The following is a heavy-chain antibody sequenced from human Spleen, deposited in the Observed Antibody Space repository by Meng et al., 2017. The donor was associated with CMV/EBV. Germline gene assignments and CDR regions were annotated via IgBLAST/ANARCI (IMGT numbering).Heavy chain of an antibody. Sequence: TLSWVRQTPRQGLEWMRRIIPILGITNYTQNFQDRVTITAERSTSATYMGLSSLRSEDTAVYYCARHSVFSNYPGPTSESFHYGWFDPWGQGTLVTVSS. CDR3: ARHSVFSNYPGPTSESFHYGWFDP. CDR1: T. CDR2: IIPILGIT. V-gene: IGHV1-69*02. J-gene: IGHJ5*02. D-gene: IGHD4-11*01.